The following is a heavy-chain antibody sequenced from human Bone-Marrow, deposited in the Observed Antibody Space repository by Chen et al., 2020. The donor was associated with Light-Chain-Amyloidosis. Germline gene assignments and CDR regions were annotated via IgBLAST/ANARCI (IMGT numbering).Heavy chain of an antibody. D-gene: IGHD3-9*01. CDR2: MSGSGGSR. J-gene: IGHJ3*02. V-gene: IGHV3-23*04. CDR3: AKDISYDDILPGYPADAFDI. CDR1: GFAFSRYA. Sequence: EVQLVESGGGLLQRGGSLRLSCADSGFAFSRYAMSWVRQAPGKGLEWVSNMSGSGGSRYYGDSVKGRLTISRDNSKNALFLQMNSLRAEDTAVYYCAKDISYDDILPGYPADAFDIWGQGTMVTVSS.